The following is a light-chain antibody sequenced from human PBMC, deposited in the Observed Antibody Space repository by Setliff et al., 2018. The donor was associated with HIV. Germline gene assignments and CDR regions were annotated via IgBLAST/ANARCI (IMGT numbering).Light chain of an antibody. CDR1: SRDVGGYNF. CDR3: SSYTGRSTVM. J-gene: IGLJ3*02. CDR2: EVS. Sequence: QSALTQPASMSGSPGQSITIPCTGSSRDVGGYNFVSWYQQYPGKAPKLMISEVSDRPSGISDRFSGSKSGNTASLTISGLQPEDEAEYFCSSYTGRSTVMFGGGTKGTVL. V-gene: IGLV2-14*01.